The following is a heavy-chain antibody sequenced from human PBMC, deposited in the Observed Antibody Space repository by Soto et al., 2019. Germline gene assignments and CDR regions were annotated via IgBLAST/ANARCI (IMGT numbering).Heavy chain of an antibody. J-gene: IGHJ6*03. CDR2: ISSSGSTI. Sequence: GGSLRLSCAASGFTFSDYYMSWIRQAPGKGLEWVSYISSSGSTIYYADSVKGRFTISRDNAKNSLYLQMNSLRAEDTAVYYCARVGYDFWSGYYLPHYYMDVWGKGTTVTVSS. CDR3: ARVGYDFWSGYYLPHYYMDV. D-gene: IGHD3-3*01. V-gene: IGHV3-11*01. CDR1: GFTFSDYY.